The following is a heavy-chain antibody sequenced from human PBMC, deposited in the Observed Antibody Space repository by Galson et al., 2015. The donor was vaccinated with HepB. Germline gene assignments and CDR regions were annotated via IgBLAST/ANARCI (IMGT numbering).Heavy chain of an antibody. CDR3: AKSKDSGWSYNAFDI. CDR2: ISGRGVTT. V-gene: IGHV3-23*01. CDR1: GFSFSNYA. J-gene: IGHJ3*02. D-gene: IGHD6-19*01. Sequence: SLRLSCAASGFSFSNYAMTWVRQPPGQGLQWVATISGRGVTTFDADSVKGQFTISRDITKTTLYLEMNNLGADDTAVYFCAKSKDSGWSYNAFDIGGQGTMVTVCS.